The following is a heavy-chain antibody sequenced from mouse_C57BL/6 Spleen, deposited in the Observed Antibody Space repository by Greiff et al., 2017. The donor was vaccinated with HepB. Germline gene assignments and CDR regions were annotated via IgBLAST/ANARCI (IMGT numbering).Heavy chain of an antibody. CDR3: AREREGLDY. J-gene: IGHJ2*01. CDR1: GYSITSGYY. Sequence: DVQLQESGPGLVKPSQSLSLTCSVTGYSITSGYYWNWIRQFPGNKLEWMGYISYDGSNNYNPSLKNRISITRDTSKNQFFLKLNSVTTEDTATYYCAREREGLDYWGQGTTLTVSS. CDR2: ISYDGSN. V-gene: IGHV3-6*01. D-gene: IGHD3-3*01.